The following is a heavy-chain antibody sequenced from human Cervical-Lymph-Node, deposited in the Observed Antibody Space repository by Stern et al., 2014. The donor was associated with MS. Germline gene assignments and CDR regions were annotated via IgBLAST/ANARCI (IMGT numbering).Heavy chain of an antibody. J-gene: IGHJ4*02. CDR2: TNEDGSIT. CDR1: GVTFSSFW. V-gene: IGHV3-74*02. D-gene: IGHD6-19*01. CDR3: ALDLSGRRDN. Sequence: EVQLVESGGGSVQPGGSLRLSCAVSGVTFSSFWMHWVRQAPGEGLVWVSRTNEDGSITDYADSVKGRFSISRDNAQNTLYLQMNSLGAEDTATYYCALDLSGRRDNWGPGTLVTVSS.